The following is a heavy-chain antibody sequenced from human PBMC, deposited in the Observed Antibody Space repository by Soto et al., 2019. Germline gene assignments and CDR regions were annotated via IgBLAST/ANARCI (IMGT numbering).Heavy chain of an antibody. V-gene: IGHV5-51*01. CDR3: ARHTHSCSITSCHPDY. Sequence: GESLKISCKGSGYNFPTSWIGWVRQMPGKGLEWMGIIYPDDSDTTYNPSFQGQVTMSVDKSISTAYLQWSSLRASDTAIYYCARHTHSCSITSCHPDYWGQGTLVTVSS. D-gene: IGHD2-2*01. CDR1: GYNFPTSW. CDR2: IYPDDSDT. J-gene: IGHJ4*02.